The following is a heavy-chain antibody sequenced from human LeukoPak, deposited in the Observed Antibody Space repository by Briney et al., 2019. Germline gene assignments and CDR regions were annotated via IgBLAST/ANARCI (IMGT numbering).Heavy chain of an antibody. V-gene: IGHV4-34*09. CDR1: GGSFSGYY. CDR2: IYYSGIT. J-gene: IGHJ5*02. Sequence: PSETLSLTCAVYGGSFSGYYWSWIRQHPGQGLEWIGFIYYSGITYYNPSLKSRLTISVDTSKKEFSLKLNSVTAADTAVYYCARGVGYCSGGSCYSVGGFDPWGQGILVTVSS. CDR3: ARGVGYCSGGSCYSVGGFDP. D-gene: IGHD2-15*01.